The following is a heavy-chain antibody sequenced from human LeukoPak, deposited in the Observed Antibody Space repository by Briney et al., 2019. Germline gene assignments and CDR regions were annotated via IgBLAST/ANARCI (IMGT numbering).Heavy chain of an antibody. J-gene: IGHJ4*02. CDR1: GYSFTSYW. Sequence: GESPKISCKGSGYSFTSYWISWVRQMPGKGLEWMGRIDPSDSYTDYSPSFQGHVTISAGMSISTAYLQWSSLKASDTAMYYCARRDGSTYGFDYWGQGTLVTVSS. V-gene: IGHV5-10-1*01. D-gene: IGHD5-18*01. CDR3: ARRDGSTYGFDY. CDR2: IDPSDSYT.